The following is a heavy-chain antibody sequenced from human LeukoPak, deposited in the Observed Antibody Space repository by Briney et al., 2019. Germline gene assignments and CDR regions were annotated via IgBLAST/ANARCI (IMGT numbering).Heavy chain of an antibody. CDR2: INPNSGGT. J-gene: IGHJ5*02. Sequence: ASVKVSCKASGYTFSDYYMHWVRQAPGQGLEWMGWINPNSGGTSYAQKFQDRITMTRDTSISTAYMGLSRLRSDDTAVYYCASTLRKTYYYDSSGYTYNWFDPWGQGTLVTVSS. CDR1: GYTFSDYY. D-gene: IGHD3-22*01. V-gene: IGHV1-2*02. CDR3: ASTLRKTYYYDSSGYTYNWFDP.